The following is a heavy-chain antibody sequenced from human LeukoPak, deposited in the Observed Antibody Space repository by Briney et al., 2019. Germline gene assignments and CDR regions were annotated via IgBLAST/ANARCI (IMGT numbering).Heavy chain of an antibody. J-gene: IGHJ5*02. V-gene: IGHV3-9*01. Sequence: GGSLRLSCAASGFTFGDYAMHWVRQAPGKGLEWVSGISWNSGSIGYADSVKGRFTISRDNAKNSLYLQMNNLRAEDTALYYCALCNETRDWFDPWGQGTLVTVSS. CDR2: ISWNSGSI. CDR3: ALCNETRDWFDP. CDR1: GFTFGDYA.